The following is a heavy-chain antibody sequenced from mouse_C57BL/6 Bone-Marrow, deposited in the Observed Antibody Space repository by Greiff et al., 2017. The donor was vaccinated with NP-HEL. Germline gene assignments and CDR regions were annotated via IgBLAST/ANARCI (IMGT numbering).Heavy chain of an antibody. V-gene: IGHV1-52*01. CDR3: ARSGYYGSSLRFDY. CDR2: IDPSDSET. J-gene: IGHJ2*01. Sequence: VQLQQPGAELVRPGSSVKLSCKASGYTFTSYWMHWVKQRPIQGLEWIGNIDPSDSETHYNQKFKDKATLTVDKSSSTAYMQLSSLTSEDSAVYYCARSGYYGSSLRFDYWGQGTTLTVSS. CDR1: GYTFTSYW. D-gene: IGHD1-1*01.